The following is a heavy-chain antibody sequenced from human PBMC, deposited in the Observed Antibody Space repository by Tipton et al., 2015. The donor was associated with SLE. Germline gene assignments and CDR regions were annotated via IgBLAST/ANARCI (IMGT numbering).Heavy chain of an antibody. J-gene: IGHJ4*02. D-gene: IGHD7-27*01. Sequence: YWSWIRQPPGKGLEWMGIIYPGDSDTRYSPSFQGQVTISADKSISTAYLQWSSLKASDTAMYYCATLELGSQFDYWGQGTLVTVSS. V-gene: IGHV5-51*01. CDR1: YW. CDR2: IYPGDSDT. CDR3: ATLELGSQFDY.